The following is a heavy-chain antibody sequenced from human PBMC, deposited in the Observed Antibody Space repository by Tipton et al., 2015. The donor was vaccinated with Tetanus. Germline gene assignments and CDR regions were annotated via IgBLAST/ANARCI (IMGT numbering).Heavy chain of an antibody. CDR3: ATLPKQWLANFGY. Sequence: NWIRQPPGKGLEWLSSISSTSSYIYYADSVKGRFTVSRDNAKNSLSLQMNSLRAADTAVYFCATLPKQWLANFGYWGQGTLVVVSS. J-gene: IGHJ4*02. CDR2: ISSTSSYI. V-gene: IGHV3-21*04. D-gene: IGHD6-19*01.